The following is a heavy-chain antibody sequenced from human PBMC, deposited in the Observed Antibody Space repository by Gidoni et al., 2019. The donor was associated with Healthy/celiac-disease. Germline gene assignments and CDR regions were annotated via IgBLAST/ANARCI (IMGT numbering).Heavy chain of an antibody. CDR3: AKGVYYYDSSGYYGIDY. J-gene: IGHJ4*02. V-gene: IGHV3-30*18. Sequence: QVQLVESGGGVVQPGRSLRLSCAAPGFTFSSYGMHWVRQAPGKGREWVAVISYDGSNKNYADSVKGRFTISRDNSKNTLYLQMNSLRAEDTAVYYCAKGVYYYDSSGYYGIDYWGQGTLVTVSS. CDR2: ISYDGSNK. CDR1: GFTFSSYG. D-gene: IGHD3-22*01.